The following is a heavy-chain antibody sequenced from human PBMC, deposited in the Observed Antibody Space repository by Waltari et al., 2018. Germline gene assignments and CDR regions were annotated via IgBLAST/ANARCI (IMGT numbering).Heavy chain of an antibody. CDR2: VYISGTT. CDR1: HGSITRGSYH. V-gene: IGHV4-61*02. CDR3: ARVSYANYFDY. J-gene: IGHJ4*02. D-gene: IGHD3-16*01. Sequence: QLHLQESGPGLVRPSQTLSLICTVSHGSITRGSYHWSWIRQPAGKGLEWIGRVYISGTTAYNPSLASRVTMSIDTSNNQFSLKLSSVTAADTAMYYCARVSYANYFDYWGQGALVTVSS.